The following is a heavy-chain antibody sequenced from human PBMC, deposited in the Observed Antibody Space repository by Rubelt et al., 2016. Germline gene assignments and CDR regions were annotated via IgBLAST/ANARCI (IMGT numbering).Heavy chain of an antibody. J-gene: IGHJ4*02. CDR1: GFSLNNAGMG. V-gene: IGHV2-26*01. CDR3: ARISVAAAGQPFDY. CDR2: IFSNDET. Sequence: QVTLKESGPVLVKPTETLTLTCTVSGFSLNNAGMGVSWIRQPPGKALEWLAHIFSNDETSYSTSLKSRLTISKDTSKSQVVLTMTNMDPVDTATYYCARISVAAAGQPFDYWGQGTLVTVSS. D-gene: IGHD6-13*01.